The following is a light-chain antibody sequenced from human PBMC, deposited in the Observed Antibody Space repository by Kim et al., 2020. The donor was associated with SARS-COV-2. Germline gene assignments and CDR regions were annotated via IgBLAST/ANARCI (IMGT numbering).Light chain of an antibody. CDR1: SSNNESKT. CDR2: VNN. J-gene: IGLJ1*01. Sequence: GQRVNICCSGSSSNNESKTVNWYQQVPGTAPKLLINVNNQRPSGVPARFSASKSGASASLAISGLHSEDEADYYCATWDDSLNAYVFGTGTKVTVL. CDR3: ATWDDSLNAYV. V-gene: IGLV1-44*01.